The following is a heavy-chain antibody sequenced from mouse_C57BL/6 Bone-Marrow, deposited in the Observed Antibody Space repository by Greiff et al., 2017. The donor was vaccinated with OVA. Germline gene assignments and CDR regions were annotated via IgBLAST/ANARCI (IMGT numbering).Heavy chain of an antibody. CDR1: GYSITSGYD. CDR3: ARELRFYYFDY. V-gene: IGHV3-1*01. Sequence: EVQLQQSGPGMVKPSQSLSLTCTVTGYSITSGYDWHWIRHFPGNKLEWMGYISYSGSTNYNPSLQSRISITHDTSKKHFFLKLNSVTTEDTATYYCARELRFYYFDYWGQGTTLTVSS. J-gene: IGHJ2*01. D-gene: IGHD1-1*01. CDR2: ISYSGST.